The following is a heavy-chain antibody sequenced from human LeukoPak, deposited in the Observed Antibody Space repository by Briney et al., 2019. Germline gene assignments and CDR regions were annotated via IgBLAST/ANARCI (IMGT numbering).Heavy chain of an antibody. CDR1: GFTFSNFW. V-gene: IGHV3-7*03. CDR3: ARGRVDDY. Sequence: GGSLRLSCVASGFTFSNFWMTWVRQAPGKGLEWVANIKQDGSEKYYVDSVKGRFTISRDNAKNSLYLQMNSLRAEDTAVYYCARGRVDDYWGQGTLVTVSS. J-gene: IGHJ4*02. CDR2: IKQDGSEK.